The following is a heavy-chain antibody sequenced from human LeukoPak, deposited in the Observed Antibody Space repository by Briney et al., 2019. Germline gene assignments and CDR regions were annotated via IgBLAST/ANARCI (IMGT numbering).Heavy chain of an antibody. CDR3: ARDREMATTLDY. J-gene: IGHJ4*02. CDR2: ISYDGSNK. D-gene: IGHD5-24*01. CDR1: EFTFSSFY. V-gene: IGHV3-30*03. Sequence: PGGSLRLSCAASEFTFSSFYMNWIRQAPGKGLEWVAVISYDGSNKYYADSVKGRFTIPRDNSKNTLYLQMNSLRAEDTAVYYCARDREMATTLDYWGQGTLVTVSS.